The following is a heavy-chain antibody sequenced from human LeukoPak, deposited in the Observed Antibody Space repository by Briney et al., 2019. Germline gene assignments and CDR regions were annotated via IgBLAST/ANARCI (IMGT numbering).Heavy chain of an antibody. CDR3: ARVYCDGDCYETRGAFDI. CDR1: GGTFRSYG. V-gene: IGHV1-69*06. J-gene: IGHJ3*02. Sequence: SVKVSCKASGGTFRSYGITWVRQAPGQGPEWMGGIIPIFGTTNYAQKFQGRVTITADKSRSTVYMELSSLRSEDTAVYYCARVYCDGDCYETRGAFDIWGQGTVVTVSS. CDR2: IIPIFGTT. D-gene: IGHD2-21*02.